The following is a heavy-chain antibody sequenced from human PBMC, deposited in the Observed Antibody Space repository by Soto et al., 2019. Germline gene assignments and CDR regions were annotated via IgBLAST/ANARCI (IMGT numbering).Heavy chain of an antibody. D-gene: IGHD2-21*02. CDR3: ARGGHIAVVTASFDY. J-gene: IGHJ4*02. CDR2: IHPSGGGT. V-gene: IGHV1-46*02. Sequence: QVQLVQSGAEVRKPGASVKVSCKPSGYTFNTYYLHWLRQAPGQALEWMGVIHPSGGGTTYAQKFLGRVPVTRETSTTTVFMELSSLRSDDTAVYYCARGGHIAVVTASFDYWGQGTLVTVSS. CDR1: GYTFNTYY.